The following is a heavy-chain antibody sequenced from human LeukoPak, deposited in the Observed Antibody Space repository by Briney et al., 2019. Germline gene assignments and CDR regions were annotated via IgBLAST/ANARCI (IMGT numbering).Heavy chain of an antibody. D-gene: IGHD3-16*02. V-gene: IGHV4-59*01. CDR2: IYYSGNT. Sequence: PSETLSLTCTVSVGSISSYYWRWVREPPGKGQEGSGYIYYSGNTNYNPPPKSRVTIPVNTTQNQFPLILSSLPAEPPAWYYCDGYVWGSYPSFEDYWGQGTLVTVSS. CDR1: VGSISSYY. CDR3: DGYVWGSYPSFEDY. J-gene: IGHJ4*02.